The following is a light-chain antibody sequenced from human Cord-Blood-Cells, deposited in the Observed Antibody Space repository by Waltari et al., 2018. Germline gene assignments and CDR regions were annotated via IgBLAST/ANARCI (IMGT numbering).Light chain of an antibody. V-gene: IGKV1-9*01. J-gene: IGKJ5*01. CDR2: AAS. CDR3: QQLNSYPPSIT. Sequence: IQLTPSPSSLSASVGDRVTIPCRASQGISSYLAWYQQKPGKAPKLLIYAASTLQSGVPSRFSGSGSGTDFTLTISSLQPEDFATYYCQQLNSYPPSITFGQGTRLEIK. CDR1: QGISSY.